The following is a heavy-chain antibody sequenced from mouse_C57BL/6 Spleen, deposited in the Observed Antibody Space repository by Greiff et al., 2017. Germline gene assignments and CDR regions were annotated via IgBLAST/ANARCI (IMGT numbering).Heavy chain of an antibody. D-gene: IGHD2-3*01. V-gene: IGHV1-55*01. CDR2: IYPGSGST. J-gene: IGHJ1*03. CDR1: GYTFTSYW. Sequence: VQLQQSGAELVKPGASVKMSCKASGYTFTSYWITWVKQRPGQGLEWIGDIYPGSGSTNYNEKFKSKATLTVDTSSSTAYMQLSSLTSEDSAVYCCARDGYDYRYFDVWGTGTTVTVSS. CDR3: ARDGYDYRYFDV.